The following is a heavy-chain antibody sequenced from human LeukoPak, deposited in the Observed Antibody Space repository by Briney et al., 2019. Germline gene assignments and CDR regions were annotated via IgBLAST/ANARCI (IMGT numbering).Heavy chain of an antibody. CDR2: VSNDAYNK. D-gene: IGHD3-3*01. V-gene: IGHV3-30*04. J-gene: IGHJ6*02. CDR3: ARGKIRMLGYYYGMDV. Sequence: GGSLRLSCAASGFSFKTYAMHWVRQAPGKGLEWVAVVSNDAYNKYYADSVKGRFTISRDNSKNTLYLQMNSLRGEDTAVYYCARGKIRMLGYYYGMDVWGQGTTVSVSS. CDR1: GFSFKTYA.